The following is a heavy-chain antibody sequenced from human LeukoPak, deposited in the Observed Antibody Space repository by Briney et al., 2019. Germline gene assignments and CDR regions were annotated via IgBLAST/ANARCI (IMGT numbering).Heavy chain of an antibody. D-gene: IGHD1-26*01. CDR1: GFPLSSYA. J-gene: IGHJ6*03. CDR2: TSSSDAGT. Sequence: GGSLRLSCAAFGFPLSSYAMSWVRQAPGKGLEWVSATSSSDAGTYHADSVRGRFTISRDNSKNTLYLQMNSLRADDTAVYYCARGQRAHVEWYYYMDVWGKGTTVTVSS. CDR3: ARGQRAHVEWYYYMDV. V-gene: IGHV3-23*01.